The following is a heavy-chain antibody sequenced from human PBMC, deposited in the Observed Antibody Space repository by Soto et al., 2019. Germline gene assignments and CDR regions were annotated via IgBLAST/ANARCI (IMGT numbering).Heavy chain of an antibody. J-gene: IGHJ5*02. Sequence: GASVKVSCKASGYTFTSYGISWVRQATGEGVEWMGWISAYNGNTNYAQKLQGRDTMTTDTSTSTAYMELRSLSSDDTSVYYCARDRDSTNGCFDPWGQGTLVTVSS. CDR1: GYTFTSYG. CDR2: ISAYNGNT. V-gene: IGHV1-18*01. D-gene: IGHD2-8*01. CDR3: ARDRDSTNGCFDP.